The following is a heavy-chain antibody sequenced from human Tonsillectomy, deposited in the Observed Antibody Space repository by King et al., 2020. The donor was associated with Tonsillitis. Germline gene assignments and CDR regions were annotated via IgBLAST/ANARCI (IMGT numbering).Heavy chain of an antibody. CDR2: INDSGSNK. J-gene: IGHJ2*01. Sequence: VQLVESGGGLVQPGGSLRLSCEGSGFTCSDYAMSWVRQGPGKGLEGVSAINDSGSNKYNADSGKGRFTISGDNTKNTLYLQMDSLRDEDTAVYYCAKGPIASAPHWYFDLWGRGTLVTVSS. D-gene: IGHD6-13*01. V-gene: IGHV3-23*04. CDR3: AKGPIASAPHWYFDL. CDR1: GFTCSDYA.